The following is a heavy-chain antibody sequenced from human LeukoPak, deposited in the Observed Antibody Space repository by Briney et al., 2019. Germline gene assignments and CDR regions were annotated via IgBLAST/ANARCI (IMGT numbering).Heavy chain of an antibody. Sequence: GGSLRLSCAASGFTFSSYAMSWVRQAPGKGLEWVSAISGSGGSTYYADSVKGRFTISRDNSKNTLYLQMNSLRAEDTAVYYCAKDLAYYYDSSGILWGQGTLVTVSS. CDR3: AKDLAYYYDSSGIL. V-gene: IGHV3-23*01. D-gene: IGHD3-22*01. CDR2: ISGSGGST. J-gene: IGHJ4*02. CDR1: GFTFSSYA.